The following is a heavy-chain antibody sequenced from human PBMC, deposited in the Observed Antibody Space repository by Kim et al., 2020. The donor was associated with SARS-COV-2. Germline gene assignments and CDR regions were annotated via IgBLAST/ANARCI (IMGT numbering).Heavy chain of an antibody. CDR1: GGSISSGDYY. J-gene: IGHJ4*02. Sequence: SETLSLTCTVSGGSISSGDYYWSWIRQPPGKGLEWIGYIYYSGSTYYNPSLKSRVTISVDTSKNQFSLKLSSVTAADTAVYYCARVSIAAAGTTEFDYWGQGTLVTVSS. V-gene: IGHV4-30-4*01. CDR2: IYYSGST. CDR3: ARVSIAAAGTTEFDY. D-gene: IGHD6-13*01.